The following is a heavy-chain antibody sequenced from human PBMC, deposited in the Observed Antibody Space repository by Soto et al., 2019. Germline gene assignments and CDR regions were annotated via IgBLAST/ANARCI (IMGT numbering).Heavy chain of an antibody. D-gene: IGHD1-7*01. CDR2: IYHSGST. CDR3: ARVTTGTTERLNCFDP. CDR1: GGSISSGGYS. Sequence: PSETLSLTCAVSGGSISSGGYSGSWIRQPPGKGLEWIGYIYHSGSTYYNPSLKSRVTISVDRSKNQFSLKLSSLTAADTAVYYCARVTTGTTERLNCFDPWGQGTLVTVSS. V-gene: IGHV4-30-2*01. J-gene: IGHJ5*02.